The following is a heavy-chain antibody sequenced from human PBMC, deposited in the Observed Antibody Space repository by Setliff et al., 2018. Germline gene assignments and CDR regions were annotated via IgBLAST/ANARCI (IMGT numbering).Heavy chain of an antibody. V-gene: IGHV5-51*01. CDR3: AKDTHYYASSGYYCFDY. CDR1: GYSLTSYW. Sequence: PGESLKISCKGSGYSLTSYWIGWVRQVPGKGLEWMGIIYPGDSDTRYSPSFQGQVTISADKSISTAYLQWSSLEASDTAMYYCAKDTHYYASSGYYCFDYWGQGTLVTVS. CDR2: IYPGDSDT. J-gene: IGHJ4*02. D-gene: IGHD3-22*01.